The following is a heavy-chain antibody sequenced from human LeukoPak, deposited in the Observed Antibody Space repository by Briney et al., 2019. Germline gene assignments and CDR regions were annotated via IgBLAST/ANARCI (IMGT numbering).Heavy chain of an antibody. Sequence: SETLSLTCTVSGGSIIGYYWNWIRRPAGKGLEWVGRIYTSGITDYNPSLNSRVTMSVDTSKNQFSLKLSSVTAADTAVYYCARVPVAGRDWFDPWGQGTLVTVSS. D-gene: IGHD6-19*01. CDR1: GGSIIGYY. J-gene: IGHJ5*02. CDR3: ARVPVAGRDWFDP. V-gene: IGHV4-4*07. CDR2: IYTSGIT.